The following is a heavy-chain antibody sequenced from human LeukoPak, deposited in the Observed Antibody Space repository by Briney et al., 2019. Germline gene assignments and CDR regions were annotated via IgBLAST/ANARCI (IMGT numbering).Heavy chain of an antibody. CDR1: GFTVSSNY. CDR2: IYSGGST. V-gene: IGHV3-53*01. J-gene: IGHJ4*02. D-gene: IGHD6-19*01. Sequence: GGSLRLSCAASGFTVSSNYMSWVRQAPGKGLEWVSVIYSGGSTDYADSVKGRFTISRDNAKNTLSLQMNSLRAEDTAVYYCARASSGSHGDYWGQGTLVTVPS. CDR3: ARASSGSHGDY.